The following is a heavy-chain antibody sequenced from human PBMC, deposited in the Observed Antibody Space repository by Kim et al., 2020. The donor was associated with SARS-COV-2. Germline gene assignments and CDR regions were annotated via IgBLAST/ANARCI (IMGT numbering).Heavy chain of an antibody. CDR1: GYRFSIFG. CDR2: ISASNGNT. V-gene: IGHV1-18*01. D-gene: IGHD3-10*02. J-gene: IGHJ4*02. Sequence: ASVKVSCKAFGYRFSIFGITWVRQAPGQGLEWMSWISASNGNTNYAERFQDRVVMTTDTSTSTAYMELTSLRSDDTAMYYCARAGAEVTMFNDFWGQGTLVTVSS. CDR3: ARAGAEVTMFNDF.